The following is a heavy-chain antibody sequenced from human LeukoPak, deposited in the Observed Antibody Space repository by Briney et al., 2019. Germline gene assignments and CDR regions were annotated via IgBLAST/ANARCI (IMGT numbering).Heavy chain of an antibody. CDR2: IYYSGST. CDR3: ARAIAAAGTWGRYNWFDP. CDR1: GYYISTAYY. J-gene: IGHJ5*02. V-gene: IGHV4-59*01. D-gene: IGHD6-13*01. Sequence: SETLSLTCTVSGYYISTAYYWGWIRQPPGKGLEWIGYIYYSGSTNYNPSLKSRVTISVDTSKNQFSLKLSSVTAADTAVYYCARAIAAAGTWGRYNWFDPWGQGTLVTVSS.